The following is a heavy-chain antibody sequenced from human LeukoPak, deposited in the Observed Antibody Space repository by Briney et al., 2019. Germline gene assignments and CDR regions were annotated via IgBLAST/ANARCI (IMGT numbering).Heavy chain of an antibody. J-gene: IGHJ4*02. CDR3: ARRIQLWSYYFDY. CDR2: IYYSGST. D-gene: IGHD5-18*01. Sequence: PSETLSLTCTVSGGSISSSSYYWGWIRQPPGKGLEWIGSIYYSGSTYYNPSLKSRVTISVDTSKNQFSLKLSSVTAADTAVYYCARRIQLWSYYFDYSGQGTLVTVSS. V-gene: IGHV4-39*01. CDR1: GGSISSSSYY.